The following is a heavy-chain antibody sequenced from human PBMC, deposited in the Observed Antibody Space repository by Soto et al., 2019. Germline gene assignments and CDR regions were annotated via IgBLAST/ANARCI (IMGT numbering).Heavy chain of an antibody. CDR1: GGSISSGDYY. J-gene: IGHJ5*02. CDR2: IYHSGST. V-gene: IGHV4-30-4*01. CDR3: ARERPDGARLDP. D-gene: IGHD6-6*01. Sequence: SETLSLTCTVSGGSISSGDYYWSWIRQPPGKGLEWIGYIYHSGSTYYNPSLKSRVTISVDTSKNQFSLKLSSVTATDTAVYYCARERPDGARLDPWGQGTLVTVSS.